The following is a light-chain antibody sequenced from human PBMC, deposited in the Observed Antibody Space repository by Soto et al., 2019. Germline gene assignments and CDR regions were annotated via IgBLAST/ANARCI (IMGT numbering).Light chain of an antibody. CDR2: AAY. CDR1: QSISSY. V-gene: IGKV1-39*01. J-gene: IGKJ1*01. Sequence: DILMTQSPSSLSASVGDRVTITCRASQSISSYLNWYQQKPGKAPKLLIYAAYSLQSGVPSRFSGSGSGTDFTLTISSLQPEDFATYYCQQSYSTPRTFGKGTKVDIK. CDR3: QQSYSTPRT.